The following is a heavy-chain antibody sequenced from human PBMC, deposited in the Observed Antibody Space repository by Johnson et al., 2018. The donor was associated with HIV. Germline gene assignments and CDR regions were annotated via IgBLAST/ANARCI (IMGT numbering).Heavy chain of an antibody. CDR3: ASSWGNAFDI. J-gene: IGHJ3*02. CDR2: IYSGGST. D-gene: IGHD7-27*01. V-gene: IGHV3-66*02. CDR1: GFTFSDYY. Sequence: MLLVESGGGLVKPGGSLRLSCAASGFTFSDYYMSWIRQAPGKGLEWVSVIYSGGSTYYADSVKGRFTISRDNSKNTLYLQMNSLRAEDTAVYYCASSWGNAFDIWGQGTMVTVSS.